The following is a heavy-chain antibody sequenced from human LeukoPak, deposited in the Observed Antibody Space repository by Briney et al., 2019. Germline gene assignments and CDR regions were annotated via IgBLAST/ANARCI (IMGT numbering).Heavy chain of an antibody. CDR1: GGSINNYY. J-gene: IGHJ4*02. Sequence: SETLSLTCTISGGSINNYYWSWIRQPPGKGLEWIGYIYYSGSTNYNPSLKSRVTISVDTSKNQFSLKLSSVTAADTAVYYCARLDRSGPHLFFDYWGQGTLVTVSS. CDR3: ARLDRSGPHLFFDY. CDR2: IYYSGST. D-gene: IGHD3-22*01. V-gene: IGHV4-59*08.